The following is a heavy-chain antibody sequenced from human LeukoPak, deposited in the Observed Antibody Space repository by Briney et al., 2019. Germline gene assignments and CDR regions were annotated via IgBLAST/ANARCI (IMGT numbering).Heavy chain of an antibody. CDR3: ARDRYCSSTSCDLLLWFGELSETYYMDV. CDR2: TYTSGST. V-gene: IGHV4-4*07. J-gene: IGHJ6*03. CDR1: GGSISSYY. D-gene: IGHD3-10*01. Sequence: PSETLSLTCTVSGGSISSYYWSWIRQPAGKGLEWIGRTYTSGSTNYNPSLKSRVTMSVDTSKNQFSLKLSSVTAADTAVYYCARDRYCSSTSCDLLLWFGELSETYYMDVWGKGTTVTVSS.